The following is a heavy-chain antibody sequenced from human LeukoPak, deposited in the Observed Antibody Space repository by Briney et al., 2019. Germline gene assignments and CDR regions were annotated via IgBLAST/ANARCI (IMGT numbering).Heavy chain of an antibody. CDR3: ASSYYYDSCSYCPSWYDH. Sequence: PGGSLRLSCAASGFTFSDYYMSWIRQAPGKGLEWVSYISSSSTYTTYADSVKGRFTLSTDNAKNSLYLQMNSLRAEDTAVYYCASSYYYDSCSYCPSWYDHWGQGALVTVAS. J-gene: IGHJ5*02. V-gene: IGHV3-11*03. D-gene: IGHD3-22*01. CDR1: GFTFSDYY. CDR2: ISSSSTYT.